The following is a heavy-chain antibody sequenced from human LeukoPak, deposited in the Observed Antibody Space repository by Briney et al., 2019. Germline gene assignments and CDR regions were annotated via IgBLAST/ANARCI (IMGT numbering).Heavy chain of an antibody. CDR1: GFTFSSYE. V-gene: IGHV3-48*03. D-gene: IGHD3-22*01. J-gene: IGHJ3*02. Sequence: GGSLRLSCAASGFTFSSYEMNWVRQAPGKGLEWVSYISSSGSTIYYADSVKGRFTISRDNAKNSLYLQMYSLRAEDTAVYYCARGRDYYDSSGYVWGAFDIWGQGTMVTVSS. CDR2: ISSSGSTI. CDR3: ARGRDYYDSSGYVWGAFDI.